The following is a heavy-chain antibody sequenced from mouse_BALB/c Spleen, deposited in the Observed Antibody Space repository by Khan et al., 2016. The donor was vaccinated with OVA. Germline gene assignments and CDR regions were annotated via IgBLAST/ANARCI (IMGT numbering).Heavy chain of an antibody. J-gene: IGHJ3*01. CDR3: ARGYYGNRAWFAY. D-gene: IGHD2-1*01. CDR2: IYPGSGST. CDR1: GYTFTDYV. Sequence: VQLQQSGPELVKPGASVKMSCKASGYTFTDYVISWVKQRTGQGLEWIGEIYPGSGSTYYNEKFKGKATLTADKSHNTAYMQLSSLTSEDSAVYFCARGYYGNRAWFAYWGQGTLVTVSA. V-gene: IGHV1-81*01.